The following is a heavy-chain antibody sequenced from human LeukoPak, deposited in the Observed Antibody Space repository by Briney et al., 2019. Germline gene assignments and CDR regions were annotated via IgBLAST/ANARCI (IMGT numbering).Heavy chain of an antibody. V-gene: IGHV3-23*01. D-gene: IGHD2-21*01. CDR2: IYENGGTT. CDR1: GFTFRSHA. Sequence: PGGSLRLSCVGSGFTFRSHAMSWVRQAPEKGLEFVSGIYENGGTTYYADSVKGRFSISRDNSKSTLYLQMDGLRGEDTAVYYCAKDFRIGYSAHFDYWGQGALVTVSS. CDR3: AKDFRIGYSAHFDY. J-gene: IGHJ4*02.